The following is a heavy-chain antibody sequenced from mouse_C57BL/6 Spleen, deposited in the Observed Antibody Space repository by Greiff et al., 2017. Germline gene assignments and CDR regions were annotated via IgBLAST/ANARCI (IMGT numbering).Heavy chain of an antibody. J-gene: IGHJ3*01. CDR1: GYTFTDYE. Sequence: VQLQQSGAELVRPGASVTLSCKASGYTFTDYEMQWVKQTPVHGLEWIGAIDPETGGTAYNQKFKGKAILTADKSSSTAYMELRSLTSEDSAVYYCTNGDDYWFAYWGQGTLVTVSA. D-gene: IGHD2-4*01. V-gene: IGHV1-15*01. CDR3: TNGDDYWFAY. CDR2: IDPETGGT.